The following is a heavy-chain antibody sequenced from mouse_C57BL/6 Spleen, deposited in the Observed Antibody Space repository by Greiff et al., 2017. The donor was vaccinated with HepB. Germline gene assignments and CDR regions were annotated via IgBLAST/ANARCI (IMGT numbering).Heavy chain of an antibody. CDR3: VYYDGYYAMDY. CDR2: IDPSDSET. D-gene: IGHD2-4*01. CDR1: GYTFTSYW. Sequence: VQLQQPGAELVRPGSSVKLSCKASGYTFTSYWMHWVKQRPIQGLEWIGNIDPSDSETHYNQKFKDKATLTVDKSSSTAYMQLSSLTSEDSAVYYGVYYDGYYAMDYWGQGTSVTVSS. J-gene: IGHJ4*01. V-gene: IGHV1-52*01.